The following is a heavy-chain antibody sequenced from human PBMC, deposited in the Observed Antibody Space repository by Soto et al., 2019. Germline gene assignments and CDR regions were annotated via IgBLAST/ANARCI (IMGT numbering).Heavy chain of an antibody. J-gene: IGHJ5*02. CDR2: IYYSGNT. CDR3: ARIPVDTSMIYWLDP. Sequence: PSETLSLTCTVSGGSVSSGDYYWSWIRQPPGKGLEWIGYIYYSGNTNYNPSLKSRVIISVDTSKNLFSLKLTSVTAADTAVYHCARIPVDTSMIYWLDPWGQGTLVTVSS. CDR1: GGSVSSGDYY. D-gene: IGHD5-18*01. V-gene: IGHV4-61*08.